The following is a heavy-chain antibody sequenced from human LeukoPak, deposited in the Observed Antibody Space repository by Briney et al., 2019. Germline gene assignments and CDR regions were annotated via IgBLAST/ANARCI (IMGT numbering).Heavy chain of an antibody. CDR2: ISSSSSYI. J-gene: IGHJ6*02. CDR1: GFTFSSYS. CDR3: ARVGYSPHGMDV. Sequence: GGSLRLSCAASGFTFSSYSMNWVRQAPGKGLEWVSSISSSSSYIYYADSVKGRFTISRDNAKNSLYLQMNSLRAEDTAVYCCARVGYSPHGMDVWGQGTTVTVSS. D-gene: IGHD5-18*01. V-gene: IGHV3-21*01.